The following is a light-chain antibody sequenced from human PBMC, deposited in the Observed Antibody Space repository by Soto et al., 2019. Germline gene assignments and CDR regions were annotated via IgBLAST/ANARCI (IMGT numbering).Light chain of an antibody. Sequence: DIVMTQSPLSLPVTPGEPASISCRSSQSLLHSNGYNYLDWYLQKPGQSPQLLIYLGSNRSSGVPDRFRGSGSGTDFTLEISRVEAEDVGVYYCMQALQAPTFGQGTQVEIK. CDR2: LGS. CDR1: QSLLHSNGYNY. J-gene: IGKJ1*01. V-gene: IGKV2-28*01. CDR3: MQALQAPT.